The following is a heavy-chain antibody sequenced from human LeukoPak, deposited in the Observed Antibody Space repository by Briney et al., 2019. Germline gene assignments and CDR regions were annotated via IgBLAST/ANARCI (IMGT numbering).Heavy chain of an antibody. CDR3: ALTFHGEWLFRKSFDY. V-gene: IGHV3-48*02. CDR2: ISSTSGTI. J-gene: IGHJ4*02. D-gene: IGHD6-19*01. CDR1: GFTFSSYS. Sequence: PGGSLRLSCAASGFTFSSYSMNWVRQAPGKGLEWLSYISSTSGTIYCADSVKGRFTISRDNAKNSLFLQMNSLRDEDTAVYYCALTFHGEWLFRKSFDYWGQGSLVTVSS.